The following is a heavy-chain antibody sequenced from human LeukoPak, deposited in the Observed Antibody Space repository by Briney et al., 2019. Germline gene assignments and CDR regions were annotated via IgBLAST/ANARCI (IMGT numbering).Heavy chain of an antibody. Sequence: SETLSLTCTVSGGSISSGGYYWSWIRQHPGKGLEWIGYIYYSGSTYYNPSLKSRVTISVDTSKNQFSLKLSSVTAADTAVYYCAASQAAFGTYAFHIWGQGTMVTVSS. D-gene: IGHD6-13*01. CDR1: GGSISSGGYY. CDR3: AASQAAFGTYAFHI. V-gene: IGHV4-31*03. CDR2: IYYSGST. J-gene: IGHJ3*02.